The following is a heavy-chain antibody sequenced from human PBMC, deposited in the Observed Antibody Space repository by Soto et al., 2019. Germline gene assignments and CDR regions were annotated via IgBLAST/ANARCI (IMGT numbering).Heavy chain of an antibody. CDR3: ARHFVVYDFCAGMDV. D-gene: IGHD3-3*01. Sequence: PSETLSLTCAVSGGSISSGGYSWSWIRQPPGKGLEWIGYIYHSGSTYYNPSLKSRVTISVDTSKNQFSLKLSSVTAADTAVYYCARHFVVYDFCAGMDVWGQGTTVTVSS. CDR1: GGSISSGGYS. V-gene: IGHV4-30-2*03. J-gene: IGHJ6*02. CDR2: IYHSGST.